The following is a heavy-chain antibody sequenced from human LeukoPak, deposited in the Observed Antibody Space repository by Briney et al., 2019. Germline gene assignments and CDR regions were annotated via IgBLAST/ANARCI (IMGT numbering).Heavy chain of an antibody. J-gene: IGHJ4*02. V-gene: IGHV3-33*06. CDR1: GFTFSSYG. D-gene: IGHD4-17*01. Sequence: PGRSLRLSCAASGFTFSSYGMHWVRQAPGKGLEWVAVIWYDGSNKYYADSVKGRFTISRDNSKNTLYLQMNSLRAEDTAVYYCGKDKWPTVTTSWVGYWGQGTLVTVSS. CDR3: GKDKWPTVTTSWVGY. CDR2: IWYDGSNK.